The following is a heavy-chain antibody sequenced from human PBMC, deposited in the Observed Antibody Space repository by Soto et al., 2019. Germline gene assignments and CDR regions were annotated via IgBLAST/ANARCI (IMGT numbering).Heavy chain of an antibody. CDR1: GFTLSGYA. D-gene: IGHD3-16*01. CDR2: ISSNGVGT. J-gene: IGHJ6*03. Sequence: EVQLAESGGGWAQPGGSLRLSCAASGFTLSGYAMDWVRQAPGKGLEYVSGISSNGVGTYYANSVQGRFTISRDNSKNTVYLQMGSLRPEDMAVYYCARRACPDFYYMDVWGKGTTVTVSS. CDR3: ARRACPDFYYMDV. V-gene: IGHV3-64*01.